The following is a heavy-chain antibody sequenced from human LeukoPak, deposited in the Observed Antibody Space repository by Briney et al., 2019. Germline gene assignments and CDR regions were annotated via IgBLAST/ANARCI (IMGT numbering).Heavy chain of an antibody. CDR3: AKPADYGGNSGYFDY. D-gene: IGHD4-23*01. J-gene: IGHJ4*02. Sequence: GGSLRLSSAASGFTFSSYAMSWVRQAPGKGLEWVSAISGSGGSTYYADSVKGRFTISRDNSKNTLYLQMNSLRAEDMAVYYCAKPADYGGNSGYFDYWGQGTLVTVSS. CDR1: GFTFSSYA. V-gene: IGHV3-23*01. CDR2: ISGSGGST.